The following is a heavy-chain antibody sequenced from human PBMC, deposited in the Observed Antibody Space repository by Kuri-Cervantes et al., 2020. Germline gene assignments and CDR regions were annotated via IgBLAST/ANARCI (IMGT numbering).Heavy chain of an antibody. V-gene: IGHV3-21*01. CDR2: ISSSSSYI. CDR1: GFTFSSYS. Sequence: GGSLRLSCAASGFTFSSYSMNWVRQAPGKGLEWVSSISSSSSYIYYADSVKGRFTISRDNSKNTLYLQMNNLRAEDTALYYCARDTVPGSQGYYFDQWGQGTLVTVSS. J-gene: IGHJ4*02. CDR3: ARDTVPGSQGYYFDQ. D-gene: IGHD2-15*01.